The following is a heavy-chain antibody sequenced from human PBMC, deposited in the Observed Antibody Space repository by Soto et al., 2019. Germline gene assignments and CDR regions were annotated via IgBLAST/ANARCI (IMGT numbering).Heavy chain of an antibody. D-gene: IGHD6-13*01. CDR2: IYYTGST. V-gene: IGHV4-39*01. CDR1: GGSISSNMYY. J-gene: IGHJ4*02. Sequence: SETLSLTCTVSGGSISSNMYYWGWIRQPPGKGLEWIGSIYYTGSTYYNPSLKSRVTISVDTSKNQFSLRLRSVTAAETAVYYCARHSSGSTSSSWSRFDYWGQGTLVTVSS. CDR3: ARHSSGSTSSSWSRFDY.